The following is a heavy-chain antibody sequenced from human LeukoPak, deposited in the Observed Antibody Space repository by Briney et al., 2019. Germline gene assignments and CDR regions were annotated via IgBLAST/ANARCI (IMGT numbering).Heavy chain of an antibody. V-gene: IGHV3-23*01. CDR3: AKLPIVVVVAATWWFDP. CDR1: GFTLSSYA. D-gene: IGHD2-15*01. J-gene: IGHJ5*02. Sequence: GGSLTLSCAPSGFTLSSYATSWVRQAPEEGLEWVSGISGSGGSTYYADSVKGRFTISRDNSKNTLYLQMNSLRAEDTAGYYCAKLPIVVVVAATWWFDPWGEGTLVTVSS. CDR2: ISGSGGST.